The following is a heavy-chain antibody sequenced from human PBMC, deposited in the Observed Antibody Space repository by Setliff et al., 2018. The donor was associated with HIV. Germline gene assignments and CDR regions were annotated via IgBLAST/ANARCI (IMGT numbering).Heavy chain of an antibody. V-gene: IGHV4-4*09. D-gene: IGHD2-8*02. J-gene: IGHJ4*02. CDR1: GDSISNYY. CDR3: ARISGRTASSGILFDH. CDR2: IYKTGTT. Sequence: SETLSLTCTVSGDSISNYYWSWVRQPPGRGLEWIGYIYKTGTTRYSPSLESRVTISIDTSRNHFSLKLQSVTAADTAIYYCARISGRTASSGILFDHWGQGTLVTVSS.